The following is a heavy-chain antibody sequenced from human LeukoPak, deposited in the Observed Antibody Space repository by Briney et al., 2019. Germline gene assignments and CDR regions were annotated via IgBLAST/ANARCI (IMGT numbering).Heavy chain of an antibody. D-gene: IGHD3-3*01. J-gene: IGHJ4*02. CDR3: ARAWNFDQ. CDR2: INPGDSDT. V-gene: IGHV5-51*01. CDR1: RYSFTTYW. Sequence: GESLKISCQGSRYSFTTYWIAWVRQMPGRGLEWMGIINPGDSDTRYSPSFQGQVTISADKSFSTTYLQWSSLKASDTAMYYCARAWNFDQWGQGSLVTVSS.